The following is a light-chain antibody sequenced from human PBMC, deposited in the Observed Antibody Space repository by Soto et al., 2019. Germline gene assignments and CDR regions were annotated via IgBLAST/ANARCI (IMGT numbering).Light chain of an antibody. CDR3: QHYKNYPYT. CDR1: QNIGSW. J-gene: IGKJ5*01. Sequence: DIQMTQSPSTLSASGGDRVTITCRASQNIGSWLAWYQQKPGEAPKLLISKASTLESGVPSRFSGRAYGTEFTLTISSLQPDDFGTYFCQHYKNYPYTLGQGTRLEIK. V-gene: IGKV1-5*03. CDR2: KAS.